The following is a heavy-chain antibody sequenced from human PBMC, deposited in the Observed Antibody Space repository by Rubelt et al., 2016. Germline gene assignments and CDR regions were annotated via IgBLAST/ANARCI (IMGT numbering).Heavy chain of an antibody. D-gene: IGHD3-22*01. J-gene: IGHJ4*02. Sequence: QVQLQQWGAGQLKPSETLSLTCAVHGGSFNGFYWSWIRQSPGKGLEWIGEITPSGSTNYNPSLKSRVTISLDTSKRQFSLKRGSVTAADTAFYYCAKLDTTGPDEYWGQGTLVTVSS. V-gene: IGHV4-34*01. CDR1: GGSFNGFY. CDR3: AKLDTTGPDEY. CDR2: ITPSGST.